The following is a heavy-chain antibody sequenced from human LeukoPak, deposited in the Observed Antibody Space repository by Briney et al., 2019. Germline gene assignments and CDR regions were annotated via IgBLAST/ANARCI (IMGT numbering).Heavy chain of an antibody. CDR3: ARAYSSSWYGNYMDV. CDR2: IFYAGHT. D-gene: IGHD6-13*01. CDR1: DGSISSSSHF. J-gene: IGHJ6*03. V-gene: IGHV4-39*07. Sequence: PSETLSLTCTVSDGSISSSSHFWGWIRQPPGKGLEWIGSIFYAGHTFYNPSLKSRVTISVDTSENQFSLNLSSVTAADTAVYYCARAYSSSWYGNYMDVWGKGTTVTVSS.